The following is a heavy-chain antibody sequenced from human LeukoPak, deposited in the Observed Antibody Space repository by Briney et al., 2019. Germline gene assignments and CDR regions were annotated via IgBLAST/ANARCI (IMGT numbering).Heavy chain of an antibody. CDR3: ARMGRAAAGTLLDY. J-gene: IGHJ4*02. CDR2: IYYSGST. D-gene: IGHD6-13*01. CDR1: GGSINNYY. Sequence: SETLSLTCTVSGGSINNYYWSWIRQPPGKGLEWIGYIYYSGSTNYNPSLKSRVTISVDTSKNQFSLKLSSVTAADTAVYYCARMGRAAAGTLLDYWGQGTLVTVSS. V-gene: IGHV4-59*08.